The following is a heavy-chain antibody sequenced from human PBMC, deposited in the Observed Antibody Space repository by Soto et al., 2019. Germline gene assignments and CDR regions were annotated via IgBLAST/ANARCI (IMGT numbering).Heavy chain of an antibody. V-gene: IGHV3-48*04. J-gene: IGHJ4*02. CDR2: IRTSGTTT. CDR1: GITFSSYR. Sequence: GGSLSLSCAASGITFSSYRMNWVRQAQRKGLEWVSYIRTSGTTTKYADSVKGRFTISRDNAKNSLYLQMNSLRAEDTAVYYCARDIGHYYDKLDYWCQGTLVTVSS. CDR3: ARDIGHYYDKLDY. D-gene: IGHD3-22*01.